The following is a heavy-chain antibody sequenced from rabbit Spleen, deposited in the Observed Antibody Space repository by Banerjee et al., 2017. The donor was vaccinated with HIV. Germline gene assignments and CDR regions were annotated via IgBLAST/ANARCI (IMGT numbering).Heavy chain of an antibody. CDR3: ARDAATSFSSYGMDL. J-gene: IGHJ6*01. V-gene: IGHV1S45*01. D-gene: IGHD8-1*01. CDR2: IYAGGSGST. CDR1: GFSFSSSYW. Sequence: QEQLEESGGDLVQPEGSLTLTCTASGFSFSSSYWICWVRQAPGKGLEWIACIYAGGSGSTYYASWAKGRFTISKTSSTTVTLQMTSLTVADTATYFCARDAATSFSSYGMDLWGPGTLVTV.